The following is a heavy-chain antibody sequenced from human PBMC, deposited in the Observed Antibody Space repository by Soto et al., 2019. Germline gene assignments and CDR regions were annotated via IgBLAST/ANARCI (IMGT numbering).Heavy chain of an antibody. V-gene: IGHV3-7*01. J-gene: IGHJ4*02. CDR1: GFTFSSYW. CDR3: ARFIEYSSSYFDY. D-gene: IGHD6-6*01. CDR2: IKQDGSEK. Sequence: GGSLRLSCAASGFTFSSYWMSWVRQAPGKGLEWVANIKQDGSEKYYVDSVKGRFTISRDNAKNSLYLQMNSLRAEDTAVYYCARFIEYSSSYFDYWGQGTLVTVSS.